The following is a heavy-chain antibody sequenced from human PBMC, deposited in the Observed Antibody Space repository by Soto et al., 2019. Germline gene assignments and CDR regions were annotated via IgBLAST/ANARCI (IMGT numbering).Heavy chain of an antibody. CDR3: ATAPNSNVVLVS. Sequence: ETLSLTCAVYGGSFSGYYWTWIRQPPGKGLEWIGEINHSGSTNCNPSLKSRVTISLDRSRNQFSLTMTSVTAADTAIYYCATAPNSNVVLVSWGQGTLVTVSS. J-gene: IGHJ4*02. CDR2: INHSGST. CDR1: GGSFSGYY. V-gene: IGHV4-34*01. D-gene: IGHD2-21*01.